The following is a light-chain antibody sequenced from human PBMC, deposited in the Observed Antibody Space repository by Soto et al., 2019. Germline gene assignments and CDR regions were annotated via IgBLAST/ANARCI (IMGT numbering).Light chain of an antibody. Sequence: EIVMTQSPATLSLSPGERATLSCRASQSVGKYLVWYQQKPGQAPRLLLYGASTRATGIPARFSGSGSGTAFTLTITSLQSEDFAVYYCQQSTNWPPITFGQGTRLEIK. CDR3: QQSTNWPPIT. CDR2: GAS. J-gene: IGKJ5*01. V-gene: IGKV3-15*01. CDR1: QSVGKY.